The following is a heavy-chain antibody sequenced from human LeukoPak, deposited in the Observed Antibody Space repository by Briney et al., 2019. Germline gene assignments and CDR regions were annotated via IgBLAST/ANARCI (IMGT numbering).Heavy chain of an antibody. CDR1: GGSFSGYY. CDR2: INHSGST. J-gene: IGHJ4*02. V-gene: IGHV4-34*01. Sequence: SETLSLTCAVYGGSFSGYYWSWIRQPPGEGLGWIGEINHSGSTNYNPSLKSRVTISVDTSKNQFSLKLSSVTAADTAVYYCARGRNAVRYWGQGTLVTVSS. D-gene: IGHD2-2*01. CDR3: ARGRNAVRY.